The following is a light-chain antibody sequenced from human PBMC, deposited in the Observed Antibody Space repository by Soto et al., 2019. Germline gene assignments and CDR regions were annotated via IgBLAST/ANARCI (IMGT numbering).Light chain of an antibody. CDR3: CSYTSSSTSLDV. Sequence: QSALTQPASVSGSPGQAITISCTGTSSDVGNYNFVSWYQHHPGKAPKLMISEVSNRPSGVSIRFSGSKSGNTASLTISGLQAEDEADYYCCSYTSSSTSLDVFGTGTKLTVL. CDR2: EVS. V-gene: IGLV2-14*01. J-gene: IGLJ1*01. CDR1: SSDVGNYNF.